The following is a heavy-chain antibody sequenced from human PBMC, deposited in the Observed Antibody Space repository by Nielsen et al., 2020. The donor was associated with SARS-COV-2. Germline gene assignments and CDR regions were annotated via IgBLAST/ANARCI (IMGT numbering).Heavy chain of an antibody. Sequence: ESLKISCKGSGYSFTSYWIGWVRQMPGKGLEWMGIIYPGDSDTRYSPSFQGQVTISADKSISTAYLQWSSLKASDTAMYYCARQEFYDFWSGSLEYFQHWGQGTLVTVSS. V-gene: IGHV5-51*01. D-gene: IGHD3-3*01. CDR3: ARQEFYDFWSGSLEYFQH. CDR2: IYPGDSDT. CDR1: GYSFTSYW. J-gene: IGHJ1*01.